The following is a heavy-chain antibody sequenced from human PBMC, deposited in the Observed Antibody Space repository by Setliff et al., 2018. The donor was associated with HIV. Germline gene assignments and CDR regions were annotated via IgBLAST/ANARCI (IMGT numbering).Heavy chain of an antibody. CDR3: AKDPEYSSSYYFFYMDV. D-gene: IGHD6-6*01. J-gene: IGHJ6*03. Sequence: PGGSLRLSCAASGFTFSSYGMHWVRQAPGKGLEWVAVIPYDGINKYYADSVKGRFTISRDNSKNTLYLQMNSLRAEDTAVYYCAKDPEYSSSYYFFYMDVWGKGTTVTVSS. V-gene: IGHV3-30*02. CDR2: IPYDGINK. CDR1: GFTFSSYG.